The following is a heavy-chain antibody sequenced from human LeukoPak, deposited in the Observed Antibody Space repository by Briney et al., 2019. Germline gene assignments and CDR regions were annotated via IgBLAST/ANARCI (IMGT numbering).Heavy chain of an antibody. CDR1: GGSISSGSYY. J-gene: IGHJ4*02. Sequence: SETLSLTCTVSGGSISSGSYYWSWIRQPAGKGLEWIGHIYSGGSTNYNPSLKSRVTISLDTSKNQFSLKLSSVTAADTAVYYCARDRSVGIYYFDYWGQGTLVTVS. CDR2: IYSGGST. D-gene: IGHD1-26*01. CDR3: ARDRSVGIYYFDY. V-gene: IGHV4-61*09.